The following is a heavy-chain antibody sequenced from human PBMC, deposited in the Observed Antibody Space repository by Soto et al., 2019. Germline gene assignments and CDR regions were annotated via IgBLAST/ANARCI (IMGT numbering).Heavy chain of an antibody. J-gene: IGHJ4*02. D-gene: IGHD3-22*01. CDR3: ARENYYDKGNLDY. Sequence: SVKVPCKASGGTFSSYAISWVRQAPGQGLEWMGGIIPIFGTANYAQKFQGRVTITADKSTSTAYMELSSLRSEDTAVYYCARENYYDKGNLDYWGQGTLVTVSS. V-gene: IGHV1-69*06. CDR2: IIPIFGTA. CDR1: GGTFSSYA.